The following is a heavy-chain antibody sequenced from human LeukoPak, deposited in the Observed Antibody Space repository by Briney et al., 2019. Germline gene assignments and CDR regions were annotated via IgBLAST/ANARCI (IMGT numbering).Heavy chain of an antibody. Sequence: PGGSLRLSCAASGFTFSTYSMYWIRQAPGKGLEWVSYISTGSGTISYADSVKGRFTISRDNAKNSLYLQMNSLRAEDTAVYYCARDGGYSSSWWSYWGQGTLVTVSS. CDR3: ARDGGYSSSWWSY. D-gene: IGHD6-13*01. J-gene: IGHJ4*02. CDR1: GFTFSTYS. V-gene: IGHV3-48*04. CDR2: ISTGSGTI.